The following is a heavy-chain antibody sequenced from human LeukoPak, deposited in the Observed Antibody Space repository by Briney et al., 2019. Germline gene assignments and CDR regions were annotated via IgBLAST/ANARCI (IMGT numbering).Heavy chain of an antibody. CDR1: GNTSSTYA. CDR2: ISYDGSNQ. J-gene: IGHJ2*01. D-gene: IGHD6-13*01. Sequence: PGGSLRLSCAASGNTSSTYAMHWVRQAPGKGLEWVAVISYDGSNQYYADSVKGRFTISRDNSNNTLYLQMNSLRAEDTGVYYCARSGPTSSWFQWYFDLWGRGTLVTVSS. V-gene: IGHV3-30-3*01. CDR3: ARSGPTSSWFQWYFDL.